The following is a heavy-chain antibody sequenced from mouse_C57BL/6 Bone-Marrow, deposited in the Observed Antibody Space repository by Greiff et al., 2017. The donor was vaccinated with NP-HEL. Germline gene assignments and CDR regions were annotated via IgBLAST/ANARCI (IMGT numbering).Heavy chain of an antibody. CDR3: TTPGTY. CDR1: GFNIKDDY. J-gene: IGHJ3*01. CDR2: IDPENGDT. Sequence: VQLKESGAELVRPGASVKLSCTASGFNIKDDYMHWVKQRPEQGLEWIGWIDPENGDTEYASKFQGKATITADTSSNTAYLQLSSLTSEDTAVYYCTTPGTYWGQGTLVTVSA. V-gene: IGHV14-4*01.